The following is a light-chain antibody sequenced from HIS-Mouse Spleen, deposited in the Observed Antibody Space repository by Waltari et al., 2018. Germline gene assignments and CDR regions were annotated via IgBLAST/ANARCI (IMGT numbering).Light chain of an antibody. J-gene: IGKJ1*01. Sequence: DIQMTQSPSSLSAPVGDRVTITCRPSQRSSSYLNWYQQKPRKAPKLLIYAASSLQSEVPSRFSGSGSGTDFTLTISSLQPEDFATYYCQQSYSTLWTFGQGTKVEIK. CDR2: AAS. CDR1: QRSSSY. CDR3: QQSYSTLWT. V-gene: IGKV1-39*01.